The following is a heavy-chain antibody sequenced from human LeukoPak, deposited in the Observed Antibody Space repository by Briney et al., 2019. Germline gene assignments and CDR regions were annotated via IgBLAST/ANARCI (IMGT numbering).Heavy chain of an antibody. CDR2: ISSSSSYI. J-gene: IGHJ4*02. CDR3: ARVGSRGYSYSYYGD. V-gene: IGHV3-21*01. D-gene: IGHD5-18*01. CDR1: GFTFSSYS. Sequence: GGSLRLSCAASGFTFSSYSMNWVRQAPGKGLEWVSSISSSSSYIYYADSVKGRFTISRDNAKNSLDLQMNSLRAEDTAVYYCARVGSRGYSYSYYGDWGQGTLVTVSS.